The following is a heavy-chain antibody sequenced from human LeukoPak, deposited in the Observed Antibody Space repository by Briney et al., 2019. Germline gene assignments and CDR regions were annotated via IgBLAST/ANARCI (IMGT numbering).Heavy chain of an antibody. CDR1: GFTVSSNY. J-gene: IGHJ3*02. V-gene: IGHV3-66*01. CDR3: ARDLPTVAPYYFETGDAFDI. D-gene: IGHD2/OR15-2a*01. CDR2: IYSGGST. Sequence: PGGSLRLSCAASGFTVSSNYMSWVRQAPGKGLEWVSVIYSGGSTYYADSVKGRFTISRDNSKNTLYLQMNSLRAEDTAVYYCARDLPTVAPYYFETGDAFDIWGQGTMVTVSS.